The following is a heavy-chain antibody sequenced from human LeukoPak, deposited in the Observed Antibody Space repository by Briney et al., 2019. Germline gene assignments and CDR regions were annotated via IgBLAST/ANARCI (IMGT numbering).Heavy chain of an antibody. V-gene: IGHV3-30*18. CDR2: ISYDGSNK. J-gene: IGHJ4*02. CDR1: GFTFSSYG. CDR3: AKGQAVLVVPAASFDY. D-gene: IGHD2-2*01. Sequence: QPGRSLRLSCAASGFTFSSYGMHWVRQAPGKGLEWVAVISYDGSNKYYADSVKGRFTISRDNSKNTLYLQMNSLRAEDTAVYYCAKGQAVLVVPAASFDYWGQGTLVTVSS.